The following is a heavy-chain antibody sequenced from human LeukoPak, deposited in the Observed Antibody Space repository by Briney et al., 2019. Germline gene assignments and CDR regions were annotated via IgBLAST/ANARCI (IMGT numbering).Heavy chain of an antibody. Sequence: GGSLRLSCAASGFTFSSYAMSWVRQAPGKGLEWVSAISGSGGSTYYADSVKGRFTISRDNSKNTLYLQMNSLRAEDTAVYYCARDGSSWDGVDYWGQGTLVAVSS. CDR2: ISGSGGST. J-gene: IGHJ4*02. CDR1: GFTFSSYA. V-gene: IGHV3-23*01. D-gene: IGHD6-13*01. CDR3: ARDGSSWDGVDY.